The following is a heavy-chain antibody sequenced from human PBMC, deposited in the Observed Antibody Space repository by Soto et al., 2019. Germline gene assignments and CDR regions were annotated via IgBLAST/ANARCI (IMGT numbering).Heavy chain of an antibody. Sequence: GGSLRLSCAASGFTFSSYAMSWVRQAPGKGLEWVSAISGSGGSTYYADSVKGRFTISRDNSKNTLYLQMNSLRAEDTAVYYCAKASGSSRLSASDYWGQGTLVTVSS. CDR1: GFTFSSYA. V-gene: IGHV3-23*01. D-gene: IGHD1-26*01. J-gene: IGHJ4*02. CDR3: AKASGSSRLSASDY. CDR2: ISGSGGST.